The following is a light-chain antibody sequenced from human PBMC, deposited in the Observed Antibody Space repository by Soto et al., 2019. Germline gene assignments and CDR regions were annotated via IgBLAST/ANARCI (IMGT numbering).Light chain of an antibody. Sequence: QTVVTQEPSFSVSLGRTVTLTCGLTSGSVSTTYYPSWYQQTPGQAPRTLIYNTDKRSSGVPDRFSGSIVGNKAALTITGAQADDECDYYCALYMGGGVWVIGGRTKLTVL. CDR1: SGSVSTTYY. J-gene: IGLJ3*02. V-gene: IGLV8-61*01. CDR2: NTD. CDR3: ALYMGGGVWV.